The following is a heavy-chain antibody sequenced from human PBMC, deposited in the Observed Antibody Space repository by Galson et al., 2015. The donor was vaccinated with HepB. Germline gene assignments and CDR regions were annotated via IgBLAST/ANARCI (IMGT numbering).Heavy chain of an antibody. CDR3: ATSRGGYSYGSFDY. J-gene: IGHJ4*02. D-gene: IGHD5-18*01. CDR1: GGTFSSYA. CDR2: SIPIFGTA. V-gene: IGHV1-69*13. Sequence: SVKVSCKASGGTFSSYAISWVRQAPGQGLEWMGGSIPIFGTANYAQKFQGRVTITADESTSTANMDLSSLRSEDTAVYYCATSRGGYSYGSFDYWGQGTLVTVSS.